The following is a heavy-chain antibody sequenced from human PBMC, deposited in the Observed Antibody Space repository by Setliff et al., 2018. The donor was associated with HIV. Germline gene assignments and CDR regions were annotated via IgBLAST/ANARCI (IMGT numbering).Heavy chain of an antibody. Sequence: PGESLKISCAASGFTFSDYYMSWIRQAPGKGLEWVSYISSSSSSYTNYADSVKVRFTISRDNSKSTLYLQMNSLRAEDTAVYYCAKAYSGYEYSTDYWGQGTLVTVSS. CDR2: ISSSSSSYT. CDR1: GFTFSDYY. J-gene: IGHJ4*02. D-gene: IGHD5-12*01. V-gene: IGHV3-11*06. CDR3: AKAYSGYEYSTDY.